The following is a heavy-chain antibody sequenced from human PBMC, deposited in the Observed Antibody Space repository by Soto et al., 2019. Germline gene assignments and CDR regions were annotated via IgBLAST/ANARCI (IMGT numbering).Heavy chain of an antibody. D-gene: IGHD2-15*01. CDR1: GGSIRDYY. CDR3: ARAGAATLSDF. J-gene: IGHJ4*02. CDR2: IYYTGTT. Sequence: SETLSLTCTVSGGSIRDYYWGWIRQSPGKGLEWIGYIYYTGTTKYNPSLKSRVTISVDSSKNQFSLKLSSVTAADTAVYYCARAGAATLSDFWGQGTLVTVSS. V-gene: IGHV4-59*01.